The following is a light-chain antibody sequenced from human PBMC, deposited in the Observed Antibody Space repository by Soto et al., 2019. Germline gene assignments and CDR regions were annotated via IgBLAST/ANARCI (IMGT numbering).Light chain of an antibody. Sequence: AIPMTQSPSSLSASVGDRVTITCRASQGIRNDLGWYQQRPGKAPKLLIYAASSLQSGVPSRFSGSGSGTDFTLTISSLQPEDFATYYCLQDYDYPLTFGGGTKVEIK. J-gene: IGKJ4*01. V-gene: IGKV1-6*01. CDR3: LQDYDYPLT. CDR1: QGIRND. CDR2: AAS.